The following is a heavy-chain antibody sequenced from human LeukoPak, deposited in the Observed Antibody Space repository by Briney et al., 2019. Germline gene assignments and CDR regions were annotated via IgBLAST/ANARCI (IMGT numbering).Heavy chain of an antibody. CDR1: EFAFSNHA. D-gene: IGHD1-14*01. Sequence: GGSLRLSCATSEFAFSNHAMHWVRQAPGRGLEYVSVISSSGIRTYYGSSVKGRFTISRDNTKNTLYLQMGSLRVEDTGVYYCAREALGTSIDYWGQGSLVTVSS. CDR3: AREALGTSIDY. CDR2: ISSSGIRT. V-gene: IGHV3-64*01. J-gene: IGHJ4*02.